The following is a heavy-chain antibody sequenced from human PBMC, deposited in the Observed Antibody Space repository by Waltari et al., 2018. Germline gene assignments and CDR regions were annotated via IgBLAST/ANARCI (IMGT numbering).Heavy chain of an antibody. D-gene: IGHD4-17*01. Sequence: VQLVQSGAEVKEPGASVNVSCKASGYTFTAYYIHWVRQAPGQGLEWMGRISPNSGGTNYAQKFQGRVTMTRDTSISTAYMELSSLRSDDTAVYYCAKSTAVAPQTVDYWGQGTLVTVSS. J-gene: IGHJ4*02. CDR3: AKSTAVAPQTVDY. CDR2: ISPNSGGT. V-gene: IGHV1-2*06. CDR1: GYTFTAYY.